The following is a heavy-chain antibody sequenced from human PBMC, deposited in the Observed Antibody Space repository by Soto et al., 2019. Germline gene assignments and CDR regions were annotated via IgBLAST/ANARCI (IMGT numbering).Heavy chain of an antibody. D-gene: IGHD3-3*01. Sequence: GASVKASWNASWGTLSSYAISWGRQAPGQGREWMGGIIPIFGTANYAQRFQGRVTITADKSTSTAYMELSSLRSEDTAVYYCARDYDFSSGYYISSYYHYGMDVWAQGTTVTVYS. CDR1: WGTLSSYA. CDR2: IIPIFGTA. V-gene: IGHV1-69*06. J-gene: IGHJ6*02. CDR3: ARDYDFSSGYYISSYYHYGMDV.